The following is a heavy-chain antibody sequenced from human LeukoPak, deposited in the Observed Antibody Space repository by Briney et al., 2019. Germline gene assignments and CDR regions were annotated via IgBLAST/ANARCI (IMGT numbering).Heavy chain of an antibody. V-gene: IGHV4-39*07. J-gene: IGHJ4*02. CDR3: ARTFMTTVVEFDY. CDR1: GGSISSSSYY. Sequence: SETLSLTCTVSGGSISSSSYYWGWIRQPPGKGLEWIGSIYYSGSTYYNPSLKSRVTISVDTSKNQFSLKLSSVTAADTAVYYCARTFMTTVVEFDYWGQGTLVTVSS. CDR2: IYYSGST. D-gene: IGHD4-23*01.